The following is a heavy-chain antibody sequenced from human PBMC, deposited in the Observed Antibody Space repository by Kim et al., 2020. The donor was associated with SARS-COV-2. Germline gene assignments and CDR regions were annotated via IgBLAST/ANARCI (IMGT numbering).Heavy chain of an antibody. CDR2: T. J-gene: IGHJ4*02. CDR3: TRTTGWYWDFDY. Sequence: TEYTTSVKGRFTISRDDSKNTAYLQMNSLRSEDTAVYFCTRTTGWYWDFDYWGQGTLVTVSS. V-gene: IGHV3-73*01. D-gene: IGHD6-19*01.